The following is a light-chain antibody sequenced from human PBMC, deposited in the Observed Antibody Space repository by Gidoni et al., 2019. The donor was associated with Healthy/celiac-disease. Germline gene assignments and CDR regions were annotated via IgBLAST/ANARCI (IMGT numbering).Light chain of an antibody. CDR1: SLRSYY. CDR3: NSRDSSGYHRV. CDR2: GKN. Sequence: SSELTQDPAVSVALGQTVRITCQGDSLRSYYASWYQQKPGQAPVLFIYGKNNRPSGIPDRFSGSSSGNTASLTITGAQAEDEADYYCNSRDSSGYHRVFGGGTKLTVL. V-gene: IGLV3-19*01. J-gene: IGLJ2*01.